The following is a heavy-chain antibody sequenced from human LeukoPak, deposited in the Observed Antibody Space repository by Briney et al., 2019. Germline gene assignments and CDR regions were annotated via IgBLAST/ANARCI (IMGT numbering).Heavy chain of an antibody. Sequence: SETLSLTCTVSGGSIGGYYWSWVWQPPGKGLGSIAFIYYTGSTNYNPSLKSRVTLSVDTSKNQFSLKLNSVTAADTAVYYCARGGTRKANWFDPWGQGTRVTVSS. CDR3: ARGGTRKANWFDP. CDR1: GGSIGGYY. V-gene: IGHV4-59*01. CDR2: IYYTGST. D-gene: IGHD1-1*01. J-gene: IGHJ5*01.